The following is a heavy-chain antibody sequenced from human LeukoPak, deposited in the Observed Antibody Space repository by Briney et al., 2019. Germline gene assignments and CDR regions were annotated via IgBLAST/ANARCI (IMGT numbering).Heavy chain of an antibody. J-gene: IGHJ5*02. D-gene: IGHD6-19*01. V-gene: IGHV3-21*01. CDR3: VRGIEVAGTFSWFDP. CDR1: RFTFSTYT. Sequence: GGTLRLSCAASRFTFSTYTMNWVRQASGKGLEWVSSISSSSSYIYYADSVKGRFTIYRDNSKNTLYLQMNSLRAEDTAIYYCVRGIEVAGTFSWFDPWGQGTLVTVSS. CDR2: ISSSSSYI.